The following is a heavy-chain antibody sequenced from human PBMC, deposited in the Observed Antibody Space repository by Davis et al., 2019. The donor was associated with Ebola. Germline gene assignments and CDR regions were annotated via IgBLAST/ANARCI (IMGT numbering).Heavy chain of an antibody. Sequence: PGGSLRLSCAASGFIFSSYGMNWVRQTPGKGLEWVSVISASGDRTCYADSVKGRFTISRDNAKNSLYLQMNSLRAEDTAVYYYARKRSFDYWGQGTLVTVSS. D-gene: IGHD6-25*01. CDR1: GFIFSSYG. CDR2: ISASGDRT. J-gene: IGHJ4*02. V-gene: IGHV3-23*01. CDR3: ARKRSFDY.